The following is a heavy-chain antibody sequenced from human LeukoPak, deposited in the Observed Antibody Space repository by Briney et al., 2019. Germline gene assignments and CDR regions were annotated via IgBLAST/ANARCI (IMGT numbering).Heavy chain of an antibody. V-gene: IGHV1-69*05. CDR2: IIPMSGTA. CDR3: AREYYYDSRGHDAFDI. Sequence: ASVKVSCKASGGTFRSYVISWVRQAPGQGLEWMGGIIPMSGTADYAQKFQGRVTMTRDMSTSTVYMELSSLRSEDTAVYYCAREYYYDSRGHDAFDIWGQGTMVTVSS. D-gene: IGHD3-22*01. J-gene: IGHJ3*02. CDR1: GGTFRSYV.